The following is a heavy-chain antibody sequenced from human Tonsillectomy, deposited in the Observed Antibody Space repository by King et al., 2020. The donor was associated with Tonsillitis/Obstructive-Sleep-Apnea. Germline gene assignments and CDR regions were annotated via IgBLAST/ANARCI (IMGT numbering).Heavy chain of an antibody. V-gene: IGHV1-69*12. J-gene: IGHJ3*02. D-gene: IGHD2-2*02. CDR2: SIPIFGTA. CDR3: ARGGYYCSSTSCYIDAFDI. Sequence: QLVQSVAEVKKPGSSVMVSCKASGGTFSSYAIRWVRKAPGQGLEWMGGSIPIFGTANYAQKFQCRVTITADESTSTAYMELSSLRSEDTAVYYCARGGYYCSSTSCYIDAFDIWGQGTMVTVSS. CDR1: GGTFSSYA.